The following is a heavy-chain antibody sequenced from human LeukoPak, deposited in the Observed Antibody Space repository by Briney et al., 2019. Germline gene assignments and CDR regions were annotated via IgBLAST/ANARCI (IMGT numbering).Heavy chain of an antibody. CDR1: GYSFTSYA. CDR3: ARAPYDSSGYYLTPPHFDY. CDR2: INAGNGNT. V-gene: IGHV1-3*01. D-gene: IGHD3-22*01. Sequence: ASVKVSCKASGYSFTSYAMHWVRQAPGQRLEWMGWINAGNGNTKYSQKFQGRVTITRDTSASTAYMELSSLRSEDTAVYYCARAPYDSSGYYLTPPHFDYWGQGTLVTVSS. J-gene: IGHJ4*02.